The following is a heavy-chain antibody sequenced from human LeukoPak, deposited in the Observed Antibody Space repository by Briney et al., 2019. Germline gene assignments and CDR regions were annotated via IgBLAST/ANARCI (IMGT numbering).Heavy chain of an antibody. Sequence: NPSETLSLTCTVSGGSMSSYYWSWIRQPPGKGLEWIGYIYDSGSTNYNPSLKSRVTISVDTSNNQFSLKLNSVTAADTAVYYCARHGTSGIYRRPFDIWGRGTMVTVSS. CDR1: GGSMSSYY. CDR3: ARHGTSGIYRRPFDI. D-gene: IGHD1-26*01. J-gene: IGHJ3*02. CDR2: IYDSGST. V-gene: IGHV4-59*08.